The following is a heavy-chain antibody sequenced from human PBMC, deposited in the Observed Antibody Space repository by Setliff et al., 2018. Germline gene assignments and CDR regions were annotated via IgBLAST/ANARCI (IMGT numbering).Heavy chain of an antibody. Sequence: PSETLSLTCAVSGNSISSGYCWGWIRQPPGKGLESIGYIQKSGSTNYNPSLMSRVSISVDTSKNQFSLKLRSVTAADTAVYYCARLSWNGLRYYGLDVWGQGTTVTVSS. J-gene: IGHJ6*02. CDR1: GNSISSGYC. CDR2: IQKSGST. CDR3: ARLSWNGLRYYGLDV. V-gene: IGHV4-38-2*01. D-gene: IGHD3-3*01.